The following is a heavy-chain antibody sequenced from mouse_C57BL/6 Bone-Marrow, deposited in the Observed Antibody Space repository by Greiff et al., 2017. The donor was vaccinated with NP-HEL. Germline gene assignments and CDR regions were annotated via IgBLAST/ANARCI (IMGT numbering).Heavy chain of an antibody. J-gene: IGHJ3*01. D-gene: IGHD1-1*01. Sequence: VQLQQSGAELARPGASVKLSCKASGYTFTSYGISWVKQRTGQGLEWIGEIYPRSGNTYYNEKFKGKATLTADKSSSTAYMERLSLTSEDSAVYFCADYYGSRGFAYWGQGTLVTVSA. V-gene: IGHV1-81*01. CDR2: IYPRSGNT. CDR1: GYTFTSYG. CDR3: ADYYGSRGFAY.